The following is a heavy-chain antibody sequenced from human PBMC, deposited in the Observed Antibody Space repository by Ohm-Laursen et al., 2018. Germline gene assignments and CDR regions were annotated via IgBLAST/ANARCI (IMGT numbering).Heavy chain of an antibody. Sequence: SLRLSCAASGFTFSASGMNWVRQAPGKGLEWLSYISSSSSTIYYADSVKGRFTISRDNSKNTLYLQMNSLRGEDTAVYYCAKDRHSRVTKGFDIWGQGTMVTVSS. V-gene: IGHV3-48*04. J-gene: IGHJ3*02. CDR1: GFTFSASG. CDR2: ISSSSSTI. D-gene: IGHD2-8*01. CDR3: AKDRHSRVTKGFDI.